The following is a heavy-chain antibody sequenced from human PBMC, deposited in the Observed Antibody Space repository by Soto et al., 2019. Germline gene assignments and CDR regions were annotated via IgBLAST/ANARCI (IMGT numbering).Heavy chain of an antibody. CDR1: GYTFTSYG. J-gene: IGHJ6*02. D-gene: IGHD2-2*01. CDR2: ISAYNGNT. CDR3: ARKKVPEGLGGYYYYGMDV. Sequence: QVPLVQSGAEVKKPGASVKVSCKASGYTFTSYGISWVRQAPGQGLEWMGWISAYNGNTNYAQKLQGRVTMTTDTSTSTAYMELRSLRSDDTAVYYCARKKVPEGLGGYYYYGMDVWGQGTTVTVSS. V-gene: IGHV1-18*01.